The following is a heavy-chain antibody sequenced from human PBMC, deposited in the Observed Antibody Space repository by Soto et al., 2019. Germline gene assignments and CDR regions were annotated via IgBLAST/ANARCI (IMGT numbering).Heavy chain of an antibody. Sequence: PSETLSLTCSVSGASISSFNWNWVRQPAGKGPEWVGRLNIAGTINYNPSLKSRITMSMDTSKNQISLHLRSVTAADTAIYDCARDRGEYTSSWFWYFSHWGHGTLVTVSS. CDR1: GASISSFN. D-gene: IGHD6-13*01. CDR2: LNIAGTI. CDR3: ARDRGEYTSSWFWYFSH. J-gene: IGHJ2*01. V-gene: IGHV4-4*07.